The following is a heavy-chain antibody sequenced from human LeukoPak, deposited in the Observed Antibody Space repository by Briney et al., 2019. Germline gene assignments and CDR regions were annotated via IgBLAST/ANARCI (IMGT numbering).Heavy chain of an antibody. CDR2: INPNSGGT. Sequence: WASVKVSCKASGYTFTGYYMHWVRQAPGQGLEWMGWINPNSGGTNYAQKFQGRVTMTRDTSIRTAYMEVSRLRSDDTAVYYCARGRHYYDSSGYYQGWGQGTLVTVSS. CDR1: GYTFTGYY. CDR3: ARGRHYYDSSGYYQG. V-gene: IGHV1-2*02. D-gene: IGHD3-22*01. J-gene: IGHJ4*02.